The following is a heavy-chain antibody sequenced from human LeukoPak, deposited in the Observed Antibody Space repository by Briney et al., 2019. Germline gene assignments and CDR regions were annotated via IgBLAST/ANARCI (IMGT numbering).Heavy chain of an antibody. CDR1: GFTFSSYA. CDR3: AREWDRLTARPFDH. V-gene: IGHV3-23*01. CDR2: ISGSGGST. Sequence: PGGSLRLSCAASGFTFSSYAMSWVRQAPGKGLEWVSAISGSGGSTYYADSVKGRFTISRDNSKNTLYLQMNSLRAEDTAMYYCAREWDRLTARPFDHWGQGTLVSVSS. J-gene: IGHJ4*02. D-gene: IGHD6-6*01.